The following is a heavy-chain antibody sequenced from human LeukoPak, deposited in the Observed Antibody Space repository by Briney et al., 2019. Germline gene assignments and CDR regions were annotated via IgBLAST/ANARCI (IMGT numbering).Heavy chain of an antibody. CDR3: AKDTYSSSSYFDY. CDR2: ISWNSGSI. D-gene: IGHD6-13*01. CDR1: GFTFDDYA. V-gene: IGHV3-9*01. J-gene: IGHJ4*02. Sequence: GMSLRLSCAASGFTFDDYAMHWVRQAPGKGLEWVSGISWNSGSIGYADSVKGRFTISRDNAKNSLYLQMNSLRAEDTALYYCAKDTYSSSSYFDYWGQGTLVTVSS.